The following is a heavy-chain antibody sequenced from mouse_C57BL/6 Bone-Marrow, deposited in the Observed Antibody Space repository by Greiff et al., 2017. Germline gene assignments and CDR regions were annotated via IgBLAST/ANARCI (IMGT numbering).Heavy chain of an antibody. CDR2: IWGGGST. D-gene: IGHD2-4*01. J-gene: IGHJ4*01. CDR1: GFSFTSYG. V-gene: IGHV2-9*01. CDR3: AKRGGDYSRYAMDY. Sequence: QVQLQQSGPGLVAPSQSLSITCTVSGFSFTSYGVDWVRQPPGKGLEWLGVIWGGGSTTYNSALMSRLSISKDNSKSQGFLKMNSLHTDDTAMYFWAKRGGDYSRYAMDYWGQGTSVTVSS.